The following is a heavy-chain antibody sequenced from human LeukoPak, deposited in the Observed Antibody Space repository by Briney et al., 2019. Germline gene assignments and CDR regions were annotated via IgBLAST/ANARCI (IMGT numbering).Heavy chain of an antibody. J-gene: IGHJ4*02. CDR1: GFTFSTYG. Sequence: QSGRSLRLSCAASGFTFSTYGMHWVRQAPGKGLEWVAVITNDGNYEKYADAVRGRFTISRDNSKNTLYLQMNSLSAEGTAVYYCARDSITGDNSLDFWGRGTLVTVSS. CDR3: ARDSITGDNSLDF. D-gene: IGHD7-27*01. V-gene: IGHV3-33*05. CDR2: ITNDGNYE.